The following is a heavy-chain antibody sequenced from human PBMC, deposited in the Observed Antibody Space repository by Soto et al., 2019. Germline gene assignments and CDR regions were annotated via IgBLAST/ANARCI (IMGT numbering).Heavy chain of an antibody. CDR2: INPNSGGT. Sequence: TSVKVSCTDSGDTFTGYYMHWVRQAPGQGLEWMGWINPNSGGTNYAQKFQGWVTMTRDTSISTAYMELGRLRSDDTAVYYCARGDGLLWFGELSPSYFDYWGQGTLVTVSS. D-gene: IGHD3-10*01. CDR1: GDTFTGYY. CDR3: ARGDGLLWFGELSPSYFDY. J-gene: IGHJ4*02. V-gene: IGHV1-2*04.